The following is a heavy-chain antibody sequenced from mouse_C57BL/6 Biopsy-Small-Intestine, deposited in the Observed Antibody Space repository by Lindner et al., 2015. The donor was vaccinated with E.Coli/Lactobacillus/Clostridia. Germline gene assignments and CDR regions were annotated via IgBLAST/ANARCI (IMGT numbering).Heavy chain of an antibody. Sequence: VQLQESGAELARPGASVKLSCKASGYTFTNYGISWVKQRTGQGLEWIGEIYPRSGNTYFNEKFKGKAILTADKSSSTAYMELRSLTSEDSAVYFCARGRSGSPFDYWGQGTTFTVSS. CDR1: GYTFTNYG. V-gene: IGHV1-81*01. CDR3: ARGRSGSPFDY. D-gene: IGHD4-1*01. CDR2: IYPRSGNT. J-gene: IGHJ2*01.